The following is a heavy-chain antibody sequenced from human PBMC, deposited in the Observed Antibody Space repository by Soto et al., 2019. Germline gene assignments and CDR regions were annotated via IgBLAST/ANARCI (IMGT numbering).Heavy chain of an antibody. V-gene: IGHV1-18*01. CDR2: ISAYNGNT. D-gene: IGHD3-10*01. CDR3: ARVKSVRGVFPNTAAEYYYNMDV. CDR1: GYTFSSYG. J-gene: IGHJ6*02. Sequence: QVQLVQSGAEVKKPGASVKVSCNASGYTFSSYGISWVRQAPGQGLEWMAWISAYNGNTNYAQRLQGRVTLTTDTSTSTAYMELRSLRSDDTAVYFCARVKSVRGVFPNTAAEYYYNMDVWGQGTTVTVSS.